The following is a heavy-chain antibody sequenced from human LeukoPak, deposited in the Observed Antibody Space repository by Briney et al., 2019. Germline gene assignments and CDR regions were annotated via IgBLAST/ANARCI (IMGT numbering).Heavy chain of an antibody. CDR1: GFTFSTYA. V-gene: IGHV3-30*04. CDR3: ASGRDYYESSGYYYPSDY. CDR2: TSYDGSSK. Sequence: PGGSLRLSCAASGFTFSTYAMHWVRQAPGKGLEWVAVTSYDGSSKYYADSVKGRFTISRDNSKNTLYLQMNSLRAEDTAVYYWASGRDYYESSGYYYPSDYWGQGTLVTVSS. J-gene: IGHJ4*02. D-gene: IGHD3-22*01.